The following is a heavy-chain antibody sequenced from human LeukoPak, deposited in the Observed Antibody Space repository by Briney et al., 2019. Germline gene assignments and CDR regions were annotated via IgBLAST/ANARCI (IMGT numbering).Heavy chain of an antibody. D-gene: IGHD6-19*01. Sequence: PGGSLRLSCAASGSSFRKYWMSWVRQAPGKGLEWVANIQQDGSETYYVDSVKGRFTISRDNAKSSLYLQMNSLRADDTAVYYCATSGGSGWSRDINWFDPWGQGTLVTVSS. J-gene: IGHJ5*02. CDR1: GSSFRKYW. V-gene: IGHV3-7*01. CDR3: ATSGGSGWSRDINWFDP. CDR2: IQQDGSET.